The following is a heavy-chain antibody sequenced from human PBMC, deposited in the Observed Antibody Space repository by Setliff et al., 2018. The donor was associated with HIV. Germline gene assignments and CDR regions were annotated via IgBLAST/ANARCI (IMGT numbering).Heavy chain of an antibody. D-gene: IGHD1-26*01. V-gene: IGHV3-23*01. Sequence: GGSLRLSCAASGVSFNNYAMSWVRQAPGKGLEWVSAISGGGGGTNYADSVQGRFTISRDNSKNSLYLQMNSLRVEDTAMCYCTRSKWGSGFDYWGQGTLVTVSS. J-gene: IGHJ4*02. CDR1: GVSFNNYA. CDR2: ISGGGGGT. CDR3: TRSKWGSGFDY.